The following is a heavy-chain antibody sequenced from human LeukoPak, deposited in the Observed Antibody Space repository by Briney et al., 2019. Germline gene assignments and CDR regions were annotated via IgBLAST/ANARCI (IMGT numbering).Heavy chain of an antibody. Sequence: GGSLRLSCAASGFTVSSNYMSWVRQAPGKGLEWVSVIYTGGSTYYADSVKGRFTIFRDNSKNTLYLQMNSLRAEDTAVYYCAKETVVVVAATPDAFDIWGQGTMVTVSS. J-gene: IGHJ3*02. D-gene: IGHD2-15*01. CDR2: IYTGGST. V-gene: IGHV3-53*01. CDR3: AKETVVVVAATPDAFDI. CDR1: GFTVSSNY.